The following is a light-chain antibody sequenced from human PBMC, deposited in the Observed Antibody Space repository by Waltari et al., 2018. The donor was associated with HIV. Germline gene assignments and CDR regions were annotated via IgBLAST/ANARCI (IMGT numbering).Light chain of an antibody. CDR2: EVS. Sequence: QSALTQPASVSGSPGQSLTISCTGTSSAVGGYNYVSWYQQHPGKAPKIIIYEVSYRPSGVSDRFSGSKSGNTASLTISGLQAEDEADYYCSSYTSSNTLVFGGGTKLTVL. J-gene: IGLJ2*01. V-gene: IGLV2-14*01. CDR3: SSYTSSNTLV. CDR1: SSAVGGYNY.